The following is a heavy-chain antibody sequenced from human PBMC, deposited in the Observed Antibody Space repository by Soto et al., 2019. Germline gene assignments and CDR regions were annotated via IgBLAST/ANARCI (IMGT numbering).Heavy chain of an antibody. CDR2: VYYSGST. CDR3: ARGYYDSNGQSNTFDI. D-gene: IGHD3-22*01. CDR1: GASISSSY. Sequence: SETLSLTCTVSGASISSSYWSWIRQSPGKGLEWIGYVYYSGSTEYNPSLKSRVTISVDTSKNQFSLKLSSVTAADTAVYYCARGYYDSNGQSNTFDIWGQGTMVTVSS. V-gene: IGHV4-59*01. J-gene: IGHJ3*02.